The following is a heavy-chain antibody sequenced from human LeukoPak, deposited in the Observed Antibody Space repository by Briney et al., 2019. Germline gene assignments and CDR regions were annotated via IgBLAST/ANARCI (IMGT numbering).Heavy chain of an antibody. CDR3: ARGGQQLRLAGVDY. CDR2: ISSSSSTM. V-gene: IGHV3-48*01. Sequence: GGSLRLSCAASGFTFSSYSMNWVRQAPGKGLEWVSYISSSSSTMYYADSVKGRFTISRDNAKNSLYLQMNSLRAEDTAVYYCARGGQQLRLAGVDYWGQGTLVTVSS. CDR1: GFTFSSYS. D-gene: IGHD6-13*01. J-gene: IGHJ4*02.